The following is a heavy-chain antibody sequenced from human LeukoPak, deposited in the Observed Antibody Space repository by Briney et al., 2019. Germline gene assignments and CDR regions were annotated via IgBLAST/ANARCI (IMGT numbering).Heavy chain of an antibody. CDR3: ARDAIDSSGFDFDY. V-gene: IGHV3-11*01. D-gene: IGHD3-22*01. J-gene: IGHJ4*02. Sequence: GGSLRLSCAASGFTFCDYYMTWTRQAPGKGLEWISYISTSAGTIYYADSVKGRFTISRDNAKNSLYLQMNSLRAEDTAVYYCARDAIDSSGFDFDYWGQGTLVTVSS. CDR2: ISTSAGTI. CDR1: GFTFCDYY.